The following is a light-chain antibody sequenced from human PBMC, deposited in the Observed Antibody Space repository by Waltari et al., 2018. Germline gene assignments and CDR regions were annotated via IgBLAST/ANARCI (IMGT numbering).Light chain of an antibody. Sequence: DIQLTQSPSFLSASVGYRVTITCRASQGIDNQLAWYQQKPGKAPNLLIYFASNLLSGVPSRFGGSGSGTEFTLTISSLQPEDFATYFCQQLNTYPLTFGGGTKVEIK. CDR2: FAS. CDR3: QQLNTYPLT. J-gene: IGKJ4*01. CDR1: QGIDNQ. V-gene: IGKV1-9*01.